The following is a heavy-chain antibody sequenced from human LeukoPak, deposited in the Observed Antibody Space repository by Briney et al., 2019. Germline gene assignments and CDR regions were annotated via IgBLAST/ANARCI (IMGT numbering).Heavy chain of an antibody. CDR2: IHTSGGTT. V-gene: IGHV1-46*01. CDR3: AREGGDGGPFDY. D-gene: IGHD4-23*01. J-gene: IGHJ4*02. CDR1: GYTFTTYF. Sequence: GASVKVSCKASGYTFTTYFMHWVRQAPGQGLEWMGIIHTSGGTTKYAQKFQDRVTMTRDTSTNTVYMELSSLKFGDTAVYYCAREGGDGGPFDYWGQGTLVTVSS.